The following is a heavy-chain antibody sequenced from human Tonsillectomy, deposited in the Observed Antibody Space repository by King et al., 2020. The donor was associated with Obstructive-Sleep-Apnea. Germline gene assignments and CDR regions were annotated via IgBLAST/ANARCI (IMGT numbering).Heavy chain of an antibody. CDR2: VYYTGNT. D-gene: IGHD1/OR15-1a*01. CDR3: ARDPITETTVGDAFDI. CDR1: GGSTTNSSYY. J-gene: IGHJ3*02. V-gene: IGHV4-39*07. Sequence: QLQESGQGLVKPSETLSLTCTVSGGSTTNSSYYWGWIRQPPGKGLEWIGSVYYTGNTYYNPSLRSRVTISVDTSKNQFSLKLRSVTAADTAVYYCARDPITETTVGDAFDIWGQGTIVTVSS.